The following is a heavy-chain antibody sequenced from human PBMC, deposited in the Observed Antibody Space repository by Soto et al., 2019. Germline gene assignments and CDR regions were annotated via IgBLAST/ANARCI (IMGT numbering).Heavy chain of an antibody. CDR3: AKTGLDCTNGVCYSWFDP. Sequence: GGSLRLSCAASGFTFSSYAMSWVRQAPGKGLEWFSAISGSGGSTYYADSVKGRFTISRDNSKNTLYLQMNSLRAEDTAVYYCAKTGLDCTNGVCYSWFDPWGQGTLVTVSS. CDR2: ISGSGGST. V-gene: IGHV3-23*01. D-gene: IGHD2-8*01. CDR1: GFTFSSYA. J-gene: IGHJ5*02.